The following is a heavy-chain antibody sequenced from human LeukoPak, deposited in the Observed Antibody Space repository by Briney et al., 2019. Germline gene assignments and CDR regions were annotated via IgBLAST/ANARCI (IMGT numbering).Heavy chain of an antibody. D-gene: IGHD2-21*01. V-gene: IGHV4-39*02. CDR3: ARDPRSIEVGNDYYYYMDV. J-gene: IGHJ6*03. CDR1: GGSISSSSYY. CDR2: IYYSGSN. Sequence: SETLSLTCTVSGGSISSSSYYWGWIRQPPGKGLEWIGSIYYSGSNYYNPSLKSRVTISVDTSKNQFSLKLSSVTAADTAVYYCARDPRSIEVGNDYYYYMDVWGKGTTVTVSS.